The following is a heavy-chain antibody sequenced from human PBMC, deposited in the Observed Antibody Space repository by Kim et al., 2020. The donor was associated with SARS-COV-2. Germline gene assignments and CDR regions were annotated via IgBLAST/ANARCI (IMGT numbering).Heavy chain of an antibody. CDR3: ALSGSYPYFDY. J-gene: IGHJ4*02. Sequence: GGSLRLSCAASGFTFSSYWMSWVRQAPGKGLEWVANIKQDGSEKYYVDSVKGRFTISRDNAKNSLYLQMNSLRAEDTAVYYCALSGSYPYFDYWGQGTLVTVSS. CDR1: GFTFSSYW. D-gene: IGHD1-26*01. V-gene: IGHV3-7*01. CDR2: IKQDGSEK.